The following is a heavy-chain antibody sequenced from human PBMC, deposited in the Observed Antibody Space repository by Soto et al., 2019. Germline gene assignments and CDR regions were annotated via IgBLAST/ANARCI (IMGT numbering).Heavy chain of an antibody. CDR1: GFSFSTYA. CDR3: VNDMKVGPAGYYFDY. D-gene: IGHD1-26*01. J-gene: IGHJ4*02. Sequence: QVQLEEFGGGVVQPGRSLRLSCTASGFSFSTYAMHWVRQAPGKGLEWVAVISTNGNDKYHADPVKGRFTISRDNFQNTLYLQMYNLRPEDTAIYFCVNDMKVGPAGYYFDYWGQGTLVAVSS. V-gene: IGHV3-30*18. CDR2: ISTNGNDK.